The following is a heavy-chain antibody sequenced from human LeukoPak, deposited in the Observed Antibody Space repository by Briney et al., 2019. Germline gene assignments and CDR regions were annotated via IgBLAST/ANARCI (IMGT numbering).Heavy chain of an antibody. CDR3: ARAPPVVTPFFDY. J-gene: IGHJ4*02. Sequence: GASVKVSCKASGGTFSSYAISWVRQAPGQGLEWMGRIIPILGIANYAQKFQGRVTITADKSTSTAYMELGSLRSEDTAVYYCARAPPVVTPFFDYWGQGTLVTVSS. CDR2: IIPILGIA. V-gene: IGHV1-69*04. D-gene: IGHD4-23*01. CDR1: GGTFSSYA.